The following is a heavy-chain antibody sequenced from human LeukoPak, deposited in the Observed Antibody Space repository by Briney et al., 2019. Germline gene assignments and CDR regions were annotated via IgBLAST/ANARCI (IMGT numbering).Heavy chain of an antibody. CDR1: GGSISSYY. J-gene: IGHJ4*02. CDR3: ARRSYAIFDY. CDR2: ISYTGYT. D-gene: IGHD1-26*01. V-gene: IGHV4-59*08. Sequence: SETLSLTCTVSGGSISSYYWSWIRQPPGKGLEWIGYISYTGYTNYNPSLNSRVTISTESSKNQFSLNLSSVTAADTAVYYCARRSYAIFDYWGQGMLVTVSS.